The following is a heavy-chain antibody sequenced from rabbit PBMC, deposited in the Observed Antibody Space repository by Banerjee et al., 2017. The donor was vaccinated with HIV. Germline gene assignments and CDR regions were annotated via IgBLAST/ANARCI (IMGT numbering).Heavy chain of an antibody. CDR2: IYNGDGST. CDR3: ARNAGSSYIPHYFNL. CDR1: GFDLSSYHY. V-gene: IGHV1S40*01. D-gene: IGHD8-1*01. J-gene: IGHJ4*01. Sequence: QSLEESGGDLVKPGASLTLTCKASGFDLSSYHYMCWVRQAPGKGPEWIACIYNGDGSTYYASWAKGRFTISKTSSTTVTLQMTSLTAADTATYFCARNAGSSYIPHYFNLWGPGTLVTVS.